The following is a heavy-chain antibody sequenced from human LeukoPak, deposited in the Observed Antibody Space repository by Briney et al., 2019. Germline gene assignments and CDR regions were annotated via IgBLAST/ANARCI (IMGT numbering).Heavy chain of an antibody. D-gene: IGHD1-26*01. V-gene: IGHV6-1*01. J-gene: IGHJ4*02. CDR1: GDTVSSNNAS. CDR2: TYDRSKWYY. CDR3: ARTWEGYFDF. Sequence: PSQTLSLTCAISGDTVSSNNASWNWIRQSPSRGLEWLGRTYDRSKWYYNYALSVKSRITIKPDTFNNEFFLQLNSVTPEDTALYCCARTWEGYFDFWGQETLVSVS.